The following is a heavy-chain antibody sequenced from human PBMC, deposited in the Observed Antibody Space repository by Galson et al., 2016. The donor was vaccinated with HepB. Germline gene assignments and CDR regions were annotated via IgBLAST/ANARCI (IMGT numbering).Heavy chain of an antibody. CDR3: ARVFWPPHRDRYYYGMDV. Sequence: VRQMPGTGPEWMGIIYPGDSDTRYSPSFQGQVTISADKSISTAYLQWSSLKASDTAMFYCARVFWPPHRDRYYYGMDVWGQGTRVTVSS. V-gene: IGHV5-51*01. J-gene: IGHJ6*02. CDR2: IYPGDSDT. D-gene: IGHD3-3*01.